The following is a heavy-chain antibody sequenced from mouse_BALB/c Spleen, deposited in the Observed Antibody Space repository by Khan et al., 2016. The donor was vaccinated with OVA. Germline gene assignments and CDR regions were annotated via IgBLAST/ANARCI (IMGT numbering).Heavy chain of an antibody. Sequence: QVQLQQSGPGLVQPSQSLSITCTVSGFSLTSYGVHWVRQSPGKGLEWLGVIWSGGSTDYNAAYMSRLSTTKDNSKSQAFFKMNSMQADDTAIYYCAKKITTVDYYAVDYWGQGTSVTVSS. D-gene: IGHD1-1*01. CDR2: IWSGGST. CDR3: AKKITTVDYYAVDY. J-gene: IGHJ4*01. CDR1: GFSLTSYG. V-gene: IGHV2-5*01.